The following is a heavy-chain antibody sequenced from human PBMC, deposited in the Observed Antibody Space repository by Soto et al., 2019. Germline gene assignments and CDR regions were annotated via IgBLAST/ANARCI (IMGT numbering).Heavy chain of an antibody. CDR3: ARGEDGIDF. V-gene: IGHV3-13*01. Sequence: GGSLRLSCAASGFTLSNYDMHWVRQVTGKGLERVSSIGSAGDAYYPGSVKGRFAISRESAENSLFLQMNSLRAGDTAIYYCARGEDGIDFWGQGTLVTVSS. J-gene: IGHJ4*02. CDR1: GFTLSNYD. CDR2: IGSAGDA. D-gene: IGHD4-17*01.